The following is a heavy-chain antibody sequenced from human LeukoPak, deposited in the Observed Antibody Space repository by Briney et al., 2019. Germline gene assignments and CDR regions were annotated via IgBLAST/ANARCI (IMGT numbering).Heavy chain of an antibody. CDR1: GGSFINYG. CDR3: ARTYCDTGDCYHDAFDL. D-gene: IGHD2-21*01. J-gene: IGHJ3*01. CDR2: FIFVFSTT. Sequence: SVKVSCAASGGSFINYGVSWVRQAPGQGLEYMGRFIFVFSTTNFAPEFRGSVTITSNSSTRPAFLVLSRLRAEDTAIYYCARTYCDTGDCYHDAFDLWGQGTLITVSS. V-gene: IGHV1-69*15.